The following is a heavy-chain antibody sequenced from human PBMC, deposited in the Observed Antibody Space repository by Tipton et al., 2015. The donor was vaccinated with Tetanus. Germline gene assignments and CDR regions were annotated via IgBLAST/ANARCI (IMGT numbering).Heavy chain of an antibody. CDR2: IFHRGST. CDR3: ARGILGGNSGSTFDY. D-gene: IGHD4-23*01. V-gene: IGHV4-38-2*01. CDR1: DYSISTGYY. Sequence: TLSLTCSITDYSISTGYYWGWIRQPPGKGLEWIGSIFHRGSTYYNASLKSRVTISVDTSKNQFSLKLSSVTAADTAVYYRARGILGGNSGSTFDYWGQGTQVTVSS. J-gene: IGHJ4*02.